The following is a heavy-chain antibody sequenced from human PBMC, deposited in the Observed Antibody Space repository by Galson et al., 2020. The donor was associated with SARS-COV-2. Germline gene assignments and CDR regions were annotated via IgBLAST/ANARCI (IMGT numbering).Heavy chain of an antibody. J-gene: IGHJ3*02. Sequence: ASVQVSCKASGYTFTSNGISWVRQAPGQGLESMGWTSAYNGNTNYAQKLQGRVTMNTDTSTSTAYMELRSLRSDDTAVYYCARVLPYDFWGDHDAFDIWGQGTMVTVSS. V-gene: IGHV1-18*04. CDR3: ARVLPYDFWGDHDAFDI. CDR1: GYTFTSNG. D-gene: IGHD3-3*01. CDR2: TSAYNGNT.